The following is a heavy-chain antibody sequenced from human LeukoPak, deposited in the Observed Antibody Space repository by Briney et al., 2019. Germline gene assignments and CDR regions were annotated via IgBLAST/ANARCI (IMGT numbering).Heavy chain of an antibody. V-gene: IGHV1-18*01. CDR3: TRVELWFGEFRGDAFDI. D-gene: IGHD3-10*01. CDR2: INPYNGNT. J-gene: IGHJ3*02. Sequence: GASVKVSCKASGYTFSTYAISWVRQAPGQGLEWMGWINPYNGNTNYAQKLQGRVTMTTDTSTSTAYMEMRSLRSDDTAIYYCTRVELWFGEFRGDAFDIWGQGTLVTVSS. CDR1: GYTFSTYA.